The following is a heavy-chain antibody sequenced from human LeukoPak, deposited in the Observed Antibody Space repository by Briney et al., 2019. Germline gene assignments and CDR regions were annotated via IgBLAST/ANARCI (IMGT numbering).Heavy chain of an antibody. J-gene: IGHJ4*02. CDR2: IYYSGST. V-gene: IGHV4-39*01. CDR1: GGSISSSSYY. Sequence: PSETLSLTCTVSGGSISSSSYYWGWIRQPPGKGLEWIGSIYYSGSTYYNPSLKSRVTISVDTSKNQFSLNLNSVTAADTAVYYCARAVRLPLGDLSLYNYWGQGTLVTVSS. CDR3: ARAVRLPLGDLSLYNY. D-gene: IGHD3-16*02.